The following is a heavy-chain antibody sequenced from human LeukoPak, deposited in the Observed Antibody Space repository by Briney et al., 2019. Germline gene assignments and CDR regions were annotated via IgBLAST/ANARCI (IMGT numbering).Heavy chain of an antibody. CDR3: ARAFRADGFDL. CDR2: IYYSGST. J-gene: IGHJ3*01. CDR1: GGSISSYY. Sequence: SETLSLTCTVSGGSISSYYWSWIRQPPGKGLEWIGYIYYSGSTNYNPSLKSRVTISVDTSKNQFSLKLSSVTAADTAVYYCARAFRADGFDLWGQGTMVTVSS. V-gene: IGHV4-59*08.